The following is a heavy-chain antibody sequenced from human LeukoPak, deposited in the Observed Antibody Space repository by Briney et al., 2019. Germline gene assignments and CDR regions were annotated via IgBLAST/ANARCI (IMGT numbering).Heavy chain of an antibody. CDR3: ARASVTYYYYYYMDV. CDR2: VYYSGST. CDR1: GGSISNYY. J-gene: IGHJ6*03. Sequence: SSETLSLTCTVSGGSISNYYWTWIRQPPGKGLEWIGYVYYSGSTNYNPSLKSRVTISVDTSKNQFSLKLSSVTAADTAVYYCARASVTYYYYYYMDVWGKGTTVTVSS. V-gene: IGHV4-59*01. D-gene: IGHD4-11*01.